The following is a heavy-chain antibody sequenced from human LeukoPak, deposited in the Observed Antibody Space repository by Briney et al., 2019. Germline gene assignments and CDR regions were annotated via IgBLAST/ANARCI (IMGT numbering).Heavy chain of an antibody. CDR3: GKDDWLN. CDR2: ISHSGSTT. D-gene: IGHD2-21*01. J-gene: IGHJ4*02. Sequence: GGSLRLSCAASGFTFSGYTMNWVRQAPGKGLEWISTISHSGSTTHYADSVKGRFIISRDNSKNTLYLQMNSLRAEDTAVYYCGKDDWLNWGQGTLVTVSS. CDR1: GFTFSGYT. V-gene: IGHV3-23*01.